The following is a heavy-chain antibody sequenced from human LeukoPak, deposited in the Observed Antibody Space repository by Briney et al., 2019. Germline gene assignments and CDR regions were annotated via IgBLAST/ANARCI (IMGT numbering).Heavy chain of an antibody. CDR1: GFTFSSCI. D-gene: IGHD3-22*01. Sequence: GGSLRLSCAASGFTFSSCIVTWVRQAPGKGLEWVSSISGSGSTTYFADSVKGRFTISRDNSKNTLYLQMSSLRAEDTAIYYCAKDSTVSGSYYGMDIWGQGTTVTVSS. CDR3: AKDSTVSGSYYGMDI. CDR2: ISGSGSTT. V-gene: IGHV3-23*01. J-gene: IGHJ6*02.